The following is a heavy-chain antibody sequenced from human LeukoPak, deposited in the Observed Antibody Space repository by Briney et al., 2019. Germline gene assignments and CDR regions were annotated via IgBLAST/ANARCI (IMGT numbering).Heavy chain of an antibody. J-gene: IGHJ4*02. Sequence: ASVKVSCKASGNTFTSYAMNWVRQAPGQGLEWMGWINTNTGNPTYAQGFTGRFVFSLDTSVSTAYLQISSLKAEDTAVYYCARDESGDTAMVNGYWGQGTLVTVPS. V-gene: IGHV7-4-1*02. CDR2: INTNTGNP. D-gene: IGHD5-18*01. CDR3: ARDESGDTAMVNGY. CDR1: GNTFTSYA.